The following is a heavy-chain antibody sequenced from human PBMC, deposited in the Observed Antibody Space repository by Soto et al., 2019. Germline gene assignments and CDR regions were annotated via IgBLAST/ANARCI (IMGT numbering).Heavy chain of an antibody. CDR2: LKSDNGGA. D-gene: IGHD3-10*01. CDR3: ARDLCPLGSGSACPKFGLYF. V-gene: IGHV1-2*02. Sequence: ASVKVSCKASGYTFTGHYMHWVRQVSGKGLEYLGWLKSDNGGAYSAPKFQGRVTFTRDTSTTTAYMELSGLRSDDTAVYFCARDLCPLGSGSACPKFGLYFWGQGTTVTVSS. CDR1: GYTFTGHY. J-gene: IGHJ6*02.